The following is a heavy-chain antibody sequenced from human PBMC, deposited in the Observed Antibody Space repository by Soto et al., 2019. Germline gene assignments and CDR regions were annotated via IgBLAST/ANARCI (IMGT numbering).Heavy chain of an antibody. Sequence: SETLSLTCTVSGGSISSSSYYWGWIRQPPGKGLEWIGSIYYSGSTYYNPSLKSRVTISVDTSKNQFSLKLSSVTAADTAVYYCARHDGQQLSDFDYWGQGTLVTVSS. J-gene: IGHJ4*02. V-gene: IGHV4-39*01. CDR1: GGSISSSSYY. CDR2: IYYSGST. CDR3: ARHDGQQLSDFDY. D-gene: IGHD6-13*01.